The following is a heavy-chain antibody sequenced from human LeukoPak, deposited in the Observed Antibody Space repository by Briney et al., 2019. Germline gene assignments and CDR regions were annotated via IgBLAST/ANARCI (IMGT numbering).Heavy chain of an antibody. Sequence: SETLSLTCAVSGGSISSRNWWSWVRQPPGKGLEWIGEFFHTGNTNYNPSLKSRVTISVDKSKNQFSLNLNSVTAADTAIYYCAVSSGAYKLDSWGQGTLVTVSS. CDR2: FFHTGNT. CDR1: GGSISSRNW. D-gene: IGHD6-19*01. CDR3: AVSSGAYKLDS. V-gene: IGHV4-4*02. J-gene: IGHJ4*02.